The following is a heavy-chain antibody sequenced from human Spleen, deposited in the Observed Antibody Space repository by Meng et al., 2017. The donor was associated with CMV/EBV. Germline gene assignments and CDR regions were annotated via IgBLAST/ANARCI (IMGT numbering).Heavy chain of an antibody. V-gene: IGHV4-30-4*08. CDR2: IYYSGST. CDR1: GGSISSGDYY. Sequence: QAQLQESGPGLVKPSQTLSLTCTVSGGSISSGDYYWSWIRQPPGKGLEWIGYIYYSGSTYYNPSLKSRVTISVDTSKNQFSLKLSSVTAADTAVYYCARDRDSSGYYSDYWGQGTLVTASS. CDR3: ARDRDSSGYYSDY. J-gene: IGHJ4*02. D-gene: IGHD3-22*01.